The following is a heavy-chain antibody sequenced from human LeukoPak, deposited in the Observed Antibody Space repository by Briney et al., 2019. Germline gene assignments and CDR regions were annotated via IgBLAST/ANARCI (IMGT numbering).Heavy chain of an antibody. Sequence: SETLSLTCAVYGGSFSGYYWSWIRQPPGKGLEWIGEINHSGSTNYNPSLKSRVTISVDTSKNQFSLKLSSVTAADTAVYYCARGLGSYWGQGTLVTVSS. J-gene: IGHJ4*02. CDR3: ARGLGSY. CDR2: INHSGST. D-gene: IGHD1-26*01. V-gene: IGHV4-34*01. CDR1: GGSFSGYY.